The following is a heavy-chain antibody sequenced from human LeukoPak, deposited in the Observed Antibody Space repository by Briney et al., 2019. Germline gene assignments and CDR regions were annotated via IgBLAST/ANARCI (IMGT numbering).Heavy chain of an antibody. CDR2: INSNGGST. J-gene: IGHJ4*02. D-gene: IGHD5-18*01. V-gene: IGHV3-64*01. CDR3: AREGSYGDSDY. CDR1: GFTFSSYA. Sequence: PGGSLRLSCAASGFTFSSYAMSWVRQAPGKGLEYVSAINSNGGSTYYANSVKGRFTISRDNSRSTLYLQMGSLRAEDMAVYYCAREGSYGDSDYWGQGTLVTVSS.